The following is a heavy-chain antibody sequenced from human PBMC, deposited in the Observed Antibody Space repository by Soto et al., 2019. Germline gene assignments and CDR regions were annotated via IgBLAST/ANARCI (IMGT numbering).Heavy chain of an antibody. Sequence: SETLSLTCTVSGGSISGSSSYWGWIRQPPGKGLEWIGSIFYNGNTYYNPSLKSRVTISVDTSKNQFSLKLSSVTAADTAVYYCARGEWEGYDFWSGYYVTTFDYWGQGTLVTVYS. D-gene: IGHD3-3*01. J-gene: IGHJ4*02. CDR2: IFYNGNT. V-gene: IGHV4-39*07. CDR3: ARGEWEGYDFWSGYYVTTFDY. CDR1: GGSISGSSSY.